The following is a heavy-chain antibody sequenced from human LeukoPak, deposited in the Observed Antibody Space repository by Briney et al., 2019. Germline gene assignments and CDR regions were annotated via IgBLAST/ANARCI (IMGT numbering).Heavy chain of an antibody. CDR2: ISAYNGNT. CDR3: ATVGPPLKRTAAIYYFDY. D-gene: IGHD3/OR15-3a*01. J-gene: IGHJ4*02. Sequence: ASVKVSCKASGYTFTSYGISWVRQAPGQGLEWMGWISAYNGNTNYAQKLQGRVTMTRNTSISTAYMELSSLRSEDTAVYYCATVGPPLKRTAAIYYFDYWGQGTLVTVSS. V-gene: IGHV1-18*01. CDR1: GYTFTSYG.